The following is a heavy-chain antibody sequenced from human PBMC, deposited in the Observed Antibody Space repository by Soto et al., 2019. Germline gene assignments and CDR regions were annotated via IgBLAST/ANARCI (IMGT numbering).Heavy chain of an antibody. CDR2: IIPIFGTA. CDR1: GGTFSSYA. V-gene: IGHV1-69*01. CDR3: ARGLYSSGWYVVDY. J-gene: IGHJ4*02. D-gene: IGHD6-19*01. Sequence: QVQLVQSGAGVKKPGSSVKVSCKASGGTFSSYAISWVRQAPGQGLEWMGGIIPIFGTANYAQKFQGRVTITADESTSTAYMELSSLRSEDTAVYYCARGLYSSGWYVVDYWGQGTLVTVSS.